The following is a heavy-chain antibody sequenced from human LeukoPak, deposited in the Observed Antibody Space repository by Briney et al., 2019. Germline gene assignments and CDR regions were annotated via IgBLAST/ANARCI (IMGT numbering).Heavy chain of an antibody. CDR2: IYYSGST. Sequence: PSETLSLTCTASGGSISSGGYYWSWIRQHPGKGLEWIGYIYYSGSTYYNPSLKSRVTISVDTSKNQFSLKLSSVTAADTAVYYCARDQNGYSRFDYWGQGTLVTVSS. V-gene: IGHV4-31*03. CDR3: ARDQNGYSRFDY. CDR1: GGSISSGGYY. D-gene: IGHD5-24*01. J-gene: IGHJ4*02.